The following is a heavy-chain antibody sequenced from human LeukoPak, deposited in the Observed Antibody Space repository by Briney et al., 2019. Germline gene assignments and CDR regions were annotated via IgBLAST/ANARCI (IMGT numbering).Heavy chain of an antibody. CDR2: IDPSDSYT. J-gene: IGHJ3*02. Sequence: GESLRISYKGSGYSFTSYWISWVRQMPGKGLEWMGRIDPSDSYTNYSPSFQGHVTISADKSISTAYLQWSSLKASDTAMYYCASPSRTGTTSAHQAFDIWGQGTMVTVSS. V-gene: IGHV5-10-1*01. CDR1: GYSFTSYW. CDR3: ASPSRTGTTSAHQAFDI. D-gene: IGHD1-1*01.